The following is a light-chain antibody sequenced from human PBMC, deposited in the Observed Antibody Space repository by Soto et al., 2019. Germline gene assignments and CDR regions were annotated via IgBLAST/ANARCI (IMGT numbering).Light chain of an antibody. CDR2: KAS. Sequence: DIQMTQSPSTLSASVGDRVTITCRASQSISSWLVWYQQKPGKAPKLLIYKASSLESGVPSRFSGSGSGTEFTLTISILQPDDFATYYCQQYNSYSPVTWTFGQGTKVEIK. CDR3: QQYNSYSPVTWT. J-gene: IGKJ1*01. CDR1: QSISSW. V-gene: IGKV1-5*03.